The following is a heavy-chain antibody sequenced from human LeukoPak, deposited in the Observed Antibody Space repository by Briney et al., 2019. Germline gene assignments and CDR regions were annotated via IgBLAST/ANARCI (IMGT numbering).Heavy chain of an antibody. CDR2: INPNSGGT. D-gene: IGHD3-9*01. J-gene: IGHJ5*02. V-gene: IGHV1-2*04. CDR3: ARGIRKDYDILTPHLINWFDP. CDR1: GYTFTGYY. Sequence: ASVKVSCKASGYTFTGYYMHWVRHAPGQGLEWMGWINPNSGGTNYAQKFQGWVTMTRDTSISTAYMELSRLRSDDTAVYYCARGIRKDYDILTPHLINWFDPWGQGTLVTVSS.